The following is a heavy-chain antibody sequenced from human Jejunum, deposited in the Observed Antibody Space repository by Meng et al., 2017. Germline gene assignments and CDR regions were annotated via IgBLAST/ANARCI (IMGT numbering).Heavy chain of an antibody. J-gene: IGHJ5*02. V-gene: IGHV4-4*02. CDR3: SNYVWGSPPTGVLS. D-gene: IGHD3-16*01. Sequence: VRPTASGPGLAKRSGPRARPCAGSCVFISTIHWWSCVPLPPGKRVEWSGEMYHGGSTNYNPSLKSRVNISVDKSKNQFSLKLTSVTAADTGVYYCSNYVWGSPPTGVLSWGQGTLVTVSS. CDR1: CVFISTIHW. CDR2: MYHGGST.